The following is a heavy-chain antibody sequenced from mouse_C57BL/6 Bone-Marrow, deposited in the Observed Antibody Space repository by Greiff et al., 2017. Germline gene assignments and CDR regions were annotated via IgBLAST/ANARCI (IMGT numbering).Heavy chain of an antibody. CDR2: FYPGSGSI. Sequence: QVQLQQSGAELVKPGASVKLSCKASGYTFTEYTIHWVKQRSGQGLEWIGWFYPGSGSIKYNEKFKDKATLTADKSSSTVYMELSRLTSEDSAVYDCAIHGVYYDYDAGYYYAMDYWGQGTSVTVSS. J-gene: IGHJ4*01. CDR3: AIHGVYYDYDAGYYYAMDY. V-gene: IGHV1-62-2*01. CDR1: GYTFTEYT. D-gene: IGHD2-4*01.